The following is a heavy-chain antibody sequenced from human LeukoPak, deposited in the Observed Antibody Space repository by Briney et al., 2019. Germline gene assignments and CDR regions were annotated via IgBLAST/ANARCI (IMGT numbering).Heavy chain of an antibody. CDR2: MNPNSGNT. CDR3: ARALTISGVAPGY. J-gene: IGHJ4*02. Sequence: ASVKVSCKASGYTFTSYDINWVRQATGQGLEWMGWMNPNSGNTGYAQKFQGRVTITRNTSISTAYMELSSLRSEDTAVYYCARALTISGVAPGYWGQGTLVTVSS. V-gene: IGHV1-8*03. D-gene: IGHD3-3*01. CDR1: GYTFTSYD.